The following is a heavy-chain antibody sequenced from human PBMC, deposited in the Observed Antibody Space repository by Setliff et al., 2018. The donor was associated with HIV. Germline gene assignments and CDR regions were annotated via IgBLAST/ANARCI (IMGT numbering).Heavy chain of an antibody. D-gene: IGHD3-22*01. CDR2: VFYTGST. Sequence: LSLTCTVSGGSIRGYYWSWLRQPPGKGLEWIGYVFYTGSTTYSPSHKSRLTISVDTSQHQFSLKLTSVTAADTAVYYCARQVPIPGVAVTPIDFWGQGILVTVSS. V-gene: IGHV4-59*08. J-gene: IGHJ4*02. CDR3: ARQVPIPGVAVTPIDF. CDR1: GGSIRGYY.